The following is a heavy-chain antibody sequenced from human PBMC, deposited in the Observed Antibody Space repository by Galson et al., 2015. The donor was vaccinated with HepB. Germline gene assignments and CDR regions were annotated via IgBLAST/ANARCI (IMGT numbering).Heavy chain of an antibody. D-gene: IGHD6-13*01. V-gene: IGHV1-24*01. CDR3: ATGAYSSSWYGAPPTYYYGMDV. CDR1: GYTLTGLS. CDR2: FDPEDGET. Sequence: SVKVSCKVSGYTLTGLSMHWVRQAPGKGLELMGGFDPEDGETVYAQKFQGRVTMTEDTSTDTAYMELSSLTSEDTAVYYCATGAYSSSWYGAPPTYYYGMDVWGQGTTVTVSS. J-gene: IGHJ6*02.